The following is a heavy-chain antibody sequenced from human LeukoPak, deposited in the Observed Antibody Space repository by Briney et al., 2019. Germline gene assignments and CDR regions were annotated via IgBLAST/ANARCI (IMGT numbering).Heavy chain of an antibody. Sequence: GGSLRLSCAASGFTFSSYAMSWVRQAPGKGLEWVSAISGSGGSTYYADSVKGRFTISRDNSKNTLYLQMNSLRAEDTAVYYCAKDLCSGGSCYSLTAFDIWGQGTMVTVSS. J-gene: IGHJ3*02. CDR2: ISGSGGST. V-gene: IGHV3-23*01. D-gene: IGHD2-15*01. CDR3: AKDLCSGGSCYSLTAFDI. CDR1: GFTFSSYA.